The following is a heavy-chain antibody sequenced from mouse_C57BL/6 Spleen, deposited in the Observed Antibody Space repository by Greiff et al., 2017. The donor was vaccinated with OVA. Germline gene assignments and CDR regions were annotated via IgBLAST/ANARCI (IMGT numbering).Heavy chain of an antibody. D-gene: IGHD1-1*01. CDR3: ARDGSFAY. Sequence: QVHVKQPGAELVRPGSSVKLSCKASGYTFTSYWMHWVKQRPIQGLEWIGNIDPSDSETHYNQKFKDKATLTVDKSSSTAYMQLSSLTSEDSAVYYCARDGSFAYWGQGTLVTVSA. CDR1: GYTFTSYW. J-gene: IGHJ3*01. V-gene: IGHV1-52*01. CDR2: IDPSDSET.